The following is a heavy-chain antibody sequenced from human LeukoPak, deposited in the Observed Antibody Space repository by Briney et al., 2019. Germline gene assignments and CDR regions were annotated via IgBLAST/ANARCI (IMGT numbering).Heavy chain of an antibody. D-gene: IGHD4-17*01. Sequence: SETLSLTCAVYGGSFSGYYWSWIRQPPGKGLEWIGEINHSGSTNYNPSLKSRVTISVDTSKNQSSLKLSSVTAADTAVYYCARFVMTTEYYFDYWGQGTLVTVSS. V-gene: IGHV4-34*01. J-gene: IGHJ4*02. CDR3: ARFVMTTEYYFDY. CDR2: INHSGST. CDR1: GGSFSGYY.